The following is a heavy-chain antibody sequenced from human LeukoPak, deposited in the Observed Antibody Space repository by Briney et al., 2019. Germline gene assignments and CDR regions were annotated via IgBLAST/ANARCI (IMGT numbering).Heavy chain of an antibody. V-gene: IGHV4-34*01. CDR1: GGSFSGYY. Sequence: PSETLSLTCAVYGGSFSGYYWSWIRQPPGKGLEWIGEINHSGSTNYNPSLKSRVTISVDTSKNQFSLKLSSVTAADTAVYYCARDSVEMATKVNWFDPWGQGTLVTVSS. CDR3: ARDSVEMATKVNWFDP. D-gene: IGHD5-24*01. CDR2: INHSGST. J-gene: IGHJ5*02.